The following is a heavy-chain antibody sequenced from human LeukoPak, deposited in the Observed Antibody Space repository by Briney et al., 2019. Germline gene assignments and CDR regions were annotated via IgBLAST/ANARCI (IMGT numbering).Heavy chain of an antibody. V-gene: IGHV3-20*04. Sequence: GGSLRLSCAASGFTFDDYGMSWVRQAPGKGLEWVSGINWNGGSTGYADSVKGRFTISRDNAKNSLYLQMNSLGAEDTALYYCSTNCRLGAPTSVYAFDIWGQGTMVTVSS. D-gene: IGHD3-10*01. CDR3: STNCRLGAPTSVYAFDI. J-gene: IGHJ3*02. CDR1: GFTFDDYG. CDR2: INWNGGST.